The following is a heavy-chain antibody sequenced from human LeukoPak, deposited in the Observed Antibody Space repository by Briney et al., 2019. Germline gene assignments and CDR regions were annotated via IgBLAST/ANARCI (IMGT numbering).Heavy chain of an antibody. CDR3: ARDSSMIVVVTFGAFDI. CDR2: IKQDGSEK. Sequence: GGSLRLSCAASGFTFSSYWMSWARQAPGKGLEWVANIKQDGSEKYYVDSVKGRFTISRDNAKNSLYLQMNSLRAEDTAVYYCARDSSMIVVVTFGAFDIWGQGTMVTVSS. V-gene: IGHV3-7*01. D-gene: IGHD3-22*01. J-gene: IGHJ3*02. CDR1: GFTFSSYW.